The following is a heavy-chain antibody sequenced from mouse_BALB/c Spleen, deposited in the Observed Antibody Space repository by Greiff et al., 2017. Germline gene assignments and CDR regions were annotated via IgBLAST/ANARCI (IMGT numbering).Heavy chain of an antibody. J-gene: IGHJ1*01. V-gene: IGHV5-9-3*01. CDR2: ISSGGSYT. CDR1: GFTFSSYA. CDR3: ARQEYGNYVGYFDV. Sequence: EVKLVESGGGLVKPGGSLKLSCAASGFTFSSYAMSWVRQTPEKRLEWVATISSGGSYTYYPDSVKGRFTISRDNAKNTLYLQMSSLRSEDTAMYYCARQEYGNYVGYFDVWGAGTTVTVSS. D-gene: IGHD2-10*02.